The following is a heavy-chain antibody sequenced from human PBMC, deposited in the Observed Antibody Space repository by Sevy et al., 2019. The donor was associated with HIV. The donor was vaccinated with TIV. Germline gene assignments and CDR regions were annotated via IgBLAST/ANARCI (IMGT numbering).Heavy chain of an antibody. J-gene: IGHJ6*02. CDR1: GGSVSSGSYY. CDR3: ARSRAYGYCSGGSCYFYYYGMDV. Sequence: SETLSLTCTVSGGSVSSGSYYWNWIRQPPGKGLEWIGYIYYSGSTNYNPSLKSRVTISVDTSKNQFSLKLSSVTAADTAVYYCARSRAYGYCSGGSCYFYYYGMDVWGQGTTVTVSS. D-gene: IGHD2-15*01. CDR2: IYYSGST. V-gene: IGHV4-61*01.